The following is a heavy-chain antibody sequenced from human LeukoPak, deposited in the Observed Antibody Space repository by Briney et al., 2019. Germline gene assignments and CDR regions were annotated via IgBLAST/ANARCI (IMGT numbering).Heavy chain of an antibody. J-gene: IGHJ6*03. V-gene: IGHV4-39*01. CDR1: GGSISSGDYY. CDR2: INHSGST. CDR3: ARQGGSIAARRYYYYYYYMDV. D-gene: IGHD6-6*01. Sequence: SETLSLTCTVSGGSISSGDYYWSWIRQPPGKGLEWIGEINHSGSTNYNPSLKSRVTISVDTSKNQFSLKLSSVTAADTAVYYCARQGGSIAARRYYYYYYYMDVWGKGTTVTVSS.